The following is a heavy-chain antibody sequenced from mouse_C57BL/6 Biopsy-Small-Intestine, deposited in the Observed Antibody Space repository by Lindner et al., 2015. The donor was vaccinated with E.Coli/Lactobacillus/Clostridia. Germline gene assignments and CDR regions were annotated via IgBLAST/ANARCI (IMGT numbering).Heavy chain of an antibody. CDR3: ARSKYFDS. J-gene: IGHJ2*01. CDR1: GYSFTDYN. V-gene: IGHV1-39*01. Sequence: VQLQESGPDLVKPGASVKISCKTSGYSFTDYNMNWVKQSNGKSLGWIGIFNPMYGTTTYNQKFRDKATLTVDQSSSTAYMQLNSLTSEDSAVYYCARSKYFDSWGQGTTLTVSS. CDR2: FNPMYGTT.